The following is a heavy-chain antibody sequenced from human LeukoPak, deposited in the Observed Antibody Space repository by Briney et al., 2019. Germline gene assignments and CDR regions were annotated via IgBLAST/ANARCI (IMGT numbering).Heavy chain of an antibody. J-gene: IGHJ4*02. CDR1: GGSITSHY. CDR3: ARAAARYGNYFDY. Sequence: PSETLSLTCTVSGGSITSHYWSWIRQPPGKGLEWIGYIYDSGSTNYNPSLKSRVTISVDKSKNQFSLKLSSVTAADTAVYYCARAAARYGNYFDYWGQGTLVTVSS. CDR2: IYDSGST. V-gene: IGHV4-59*11. D-gene: IGHD1-1*01.